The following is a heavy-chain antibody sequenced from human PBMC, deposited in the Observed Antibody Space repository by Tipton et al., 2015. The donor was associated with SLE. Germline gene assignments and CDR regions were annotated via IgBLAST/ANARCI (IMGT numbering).Heavy chain of an antibody. CDR2: IYHSGST. CDR1: GYSISSGYY. J-gene: IGHJ3*02. V-gene: IGHV4-38-2*02. Sequence: TLSLTCTVSGYSISSGYYWGWIRQPPGKGLEWIGSIYHSGSTYYNPSLKSRVTISVDTSKNQFSLKLSSVTAADTAVYYCARQESLSAFDIWGQGTMVTVSS. CDR3: ARQESLSAFDI.